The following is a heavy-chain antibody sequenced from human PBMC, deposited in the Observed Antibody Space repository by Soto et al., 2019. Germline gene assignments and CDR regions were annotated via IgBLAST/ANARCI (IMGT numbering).Heavy chain of an antibody. V-gene: IGHV4-39*02. CDR2: VFYDGTT. D-gene: IGHD2-15*01. J-gene: IGHJ5*02. CDR3: GRVVEGATRHTDSDS. Sequence: PSETLSLTCTVSGGAINTNNYYWGWVRQAPGKGLEWIGSVFYDGTTYYNPSLKGRVTISVDTSNNQVSLRVNSVTAADTAVYYCGRVVEGATRHTDSDSWGQGMLVTVSS. CDR1: GGAINTNNYY.